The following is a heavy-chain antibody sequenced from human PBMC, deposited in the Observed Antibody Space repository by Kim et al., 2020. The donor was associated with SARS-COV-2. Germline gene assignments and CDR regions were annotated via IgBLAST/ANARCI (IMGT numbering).Heavy chain of an antibody. Sequence: GGSLRLSCAASGFTFRSYGMYWVRQAPGKGLEWVSIIWYDGTNKKYGESVQGRFTISRDNSKNTLYLEMNNLRVKDTAVYYCARDSSYDSGGYYYGQRGPMDVWGQGTTVTVSS. CDR2: IWYDGTNK. CDR1: GFTFRSYG. V-gene: IGHV3-33*08. J-gene: IGHJ6*02. CDR3: ARDSSYDSGGYYYGQRGPMDV. D-gene: IGHD3-22*01.